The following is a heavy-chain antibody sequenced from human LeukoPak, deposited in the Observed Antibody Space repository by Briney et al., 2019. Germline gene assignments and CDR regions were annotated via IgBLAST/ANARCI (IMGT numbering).Heavy chain of an antibody. CDR1: GFTVSSNY. CDR3: ARDSGWNYVDLEY. CDR2: TYSGGST. D-gene: IGHD1-7*01. V-gene: IGHV3-66*01. J-gene: IGHJ4*02. Sequence: PGGSLRLSGAASGFTVSSNYMSWVRQAPGKGLEWVSVTYSGGSTYFADSVKGRFTISRDNSKNTVYLQMNNLRAEDTAVYYCARDSGWNYVDLEYWGQGTLVTVSS.